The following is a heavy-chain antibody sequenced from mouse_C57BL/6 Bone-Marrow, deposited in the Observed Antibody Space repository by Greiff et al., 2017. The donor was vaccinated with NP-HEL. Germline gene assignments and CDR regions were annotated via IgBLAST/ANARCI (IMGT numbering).Heavy chain of an antibody. D-gene: IGHD2-2*01. Sequence: VQLQQSVAELVRPGASVKLSCTASGFNIKNSSMHWVKQRPEQGLEWIGRIDPANGNPKYAPKFQGKATITADTSSNTAYLQLSSLTSEDTASYYCAANGLYYYAMDYWGKGTSVTVSS. J-gene: IGHJ4*01. CDR1: GFNIKNSS. CDR2: IDPANGNP. CDR3: AANGLYYYAMDY. V-gene: IGHV14-3*01.